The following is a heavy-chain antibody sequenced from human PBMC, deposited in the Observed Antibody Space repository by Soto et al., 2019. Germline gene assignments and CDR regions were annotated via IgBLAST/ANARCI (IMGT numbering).Heavy chain of an antibody. D-gene: IGHD5-12*01. J-gene: IGHJ5*02. Sequence: SETLSLTCSVSGAAINGGGYFWGWARHPPGRGLEWIGSIYYTGSTSLSPALRSRVTMSVDTSNNQLSMKLTSLTAADTAVYFCSRQGLQTSGSGYGGVRWFHPWGQGILV. V-gene: IGHV4-39*01. CDR1: GAAINGGGYF. CDR3: SRQGLQTSGSGYGGVRWFHP. CDR2: IYYTGST.